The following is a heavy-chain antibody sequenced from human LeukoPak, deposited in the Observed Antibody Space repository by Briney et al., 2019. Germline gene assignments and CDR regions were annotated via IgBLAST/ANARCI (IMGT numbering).Heavy chain of an antibody. J-gene: IGHJ4*02. CDR3: ARVDTIFGVVIPTFDY. V-gene: IGHV3-48*03. CDR1: GFTFSSYE. D-gene: IGHD3-3*01. CDR2: ISSSGSTI. Sequence: GGSLRLSCAASGFTFSSYEMNWVRQAPGKGLEWVSYISSSGSTIYYADSVKGRFTISRDNAKNSLYLQMNSLRAEDTAVYYCARVDTIFGVVIPTFDYWGQGTLVTVSS.